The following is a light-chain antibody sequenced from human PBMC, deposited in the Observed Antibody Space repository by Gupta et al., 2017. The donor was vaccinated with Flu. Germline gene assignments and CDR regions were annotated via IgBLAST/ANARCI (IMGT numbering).Light chain of an antibody. V-gene: IGKV2-28*01. J-gene: IGKJ2*01. CDR1: QSLLLSDGYDY. CDR3: MQALQTPYT. CDR2: MGS. Sequence: IVMTQSPLSLPVTPGEPASISCKSSQSLLLSDGYDYLAWFLQKPGQSPHLLIHMGSSRASGVPDRFSGSGSGTNFTIKLSRVEAEDVGVYDCMQALQTPYTFGQGTKLDIK.